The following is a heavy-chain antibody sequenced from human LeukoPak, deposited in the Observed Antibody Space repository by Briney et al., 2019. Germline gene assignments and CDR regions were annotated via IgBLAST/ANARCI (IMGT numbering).Heavy chain of an antibody. J-gene: IGHJ4*02. CDR2: IFHSGTT. D-gene: IGHD3-10*01. V-gene: IGHV4-4*02. CDR3: ATSGVGVRGVLEY. CDR1: GGSISSNNW. Sequence: PSGTLSLTCAVSGGSISSNNWWNWVRQPPGKGLEWIGEIFHSGTTNYKSSLKSRVTMSVDKSKNQFSLEVTSVTAADTAVYYCATSGVGVRGVLEYRGQGTLVTVSS.